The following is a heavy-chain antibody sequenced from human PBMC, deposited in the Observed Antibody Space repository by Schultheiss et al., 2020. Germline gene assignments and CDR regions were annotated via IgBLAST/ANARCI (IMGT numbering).Heavy chain of an antibody. V-gene: IGHV3-33*08. J-gene: IGHJ4*02. CDR3: ARGAGDLGWWGFDY. Sequence: GGSLRLSCAASGLAFSSFAMTWVRQAPGKGLEWVAVIWYDGSNQIYADSVRGRFTISRDNSKNTLYLQMNSLTAEDTAVFYCARGAGDLGWWGFDYWGQGTLVTVAS. CDR1: GLAFSSFA. CDR2: IWYDGSNQ. D-gene: IGHD3-16*01.